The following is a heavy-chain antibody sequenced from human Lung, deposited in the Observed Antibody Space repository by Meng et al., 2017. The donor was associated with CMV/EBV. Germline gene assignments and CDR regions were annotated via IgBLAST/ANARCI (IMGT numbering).Heavy chain of an antibody. V-gene: IGHV1-18*01. CDR1: GYTFTSYG. Sequence: GYTFTSYGISWVRQAPGQGLEWMGWISAYNGNTNYAQKLQGRVTMTTDTSTSTAYMELRSLRSDDTAVYYCVREHYYDSSGQYYFDYWGQGTLVTVSS. D-gene: IGHD3-22*01. CDR2: ISAYNGNT. J-gene: IGHJ4*02. CDR3: VREHYYDSSGQYYFDY.